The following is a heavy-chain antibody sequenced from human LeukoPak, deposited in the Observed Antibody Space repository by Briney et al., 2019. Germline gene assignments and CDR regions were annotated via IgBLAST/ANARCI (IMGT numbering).Heavy chain of an antibody. CDR3: ARYLGGSSTRVLDY. CDR2: ISAYNGNT. V-gene: IGHV1-18*01. D-gene: IGHD4-23*01. CDR1: GYTFTSYG. J-gene: IGHJ4*02. Sequence: ASVKASCKASGYTFTSYGISWVRQAPGQGLEWMGWISAYNGNTNYAQKLQGRVTMPTDTSTSTAYMELRSLRSDDTAVYYCARYLGGSSTRVLDYWGQGTLVAVPS.